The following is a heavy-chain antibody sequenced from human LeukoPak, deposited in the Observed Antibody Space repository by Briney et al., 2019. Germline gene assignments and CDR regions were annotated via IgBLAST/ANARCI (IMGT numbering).Heavy chain of an antibody. V-gene: IGHV1-18*01. CDR2: ISAYNGNT. CDR3: ARDLPPLLDTMVRGSGSWFDP. CDR1: GYTFTSYG. Sequence: ASVKVSCKASGYTFTSYGISWVRQAPGQGLEWIGWISAYNGNTNYAQKLQGRVTMTTDTSTSTAYMELRSLRSDDTAVYYCARDLPPLLDTMVRGSGSWFDPWGQGTLVTVSS. J-gene: IGHJ5*02. D-gene: IGHD3-10*01.